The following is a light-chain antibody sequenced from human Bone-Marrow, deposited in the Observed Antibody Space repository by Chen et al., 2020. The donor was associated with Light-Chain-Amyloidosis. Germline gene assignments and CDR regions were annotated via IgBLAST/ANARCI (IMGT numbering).Light chain of an antibody. CDR3: QVWDRSSDRPV. CDR1: NIGSTS. V-gene: IGLV3-21*02. Sequence: SYVLTQPSSVSVAPGQTATIACGGNNIGSTSVHWYQQTPGQAPLLVVNDDSDRPSGSPERLSGSTYGNTATLIISRVEAGEEADYYCQVWDRSSDRPVFGGGTNLTVL. J-gene: IGLJ3*02. CDR2: DDS.